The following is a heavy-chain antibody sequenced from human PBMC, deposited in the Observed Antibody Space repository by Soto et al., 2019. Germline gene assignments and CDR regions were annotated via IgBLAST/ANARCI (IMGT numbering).Heavy chain of an antibody. CDR1: GGSFSGYH. CDR2: INHSGST. Sequence: QVQLQQWGAGLLKPSETLSLTCAVYGGSFSGYHWSWIRQPPGKGLEWIGEINHSGSTNYNPSLKSRVTISVDTSKNQFSLKLSSVTAADTAVYYCARASFSSRAKWFDPWGQGTLVTVSS. D-gene: IGHD6-6*01. J-gene: IGHJ5*02. CDR3: ARASFSSRAKWFDP. V-gene: IGHV4-34*01.